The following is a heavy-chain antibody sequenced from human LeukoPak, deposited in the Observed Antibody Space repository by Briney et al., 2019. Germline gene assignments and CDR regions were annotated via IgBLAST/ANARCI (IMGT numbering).Heavy chain of an antibody. CDR3: ARAYSSGSPFDY. V-gene: IGHV1-2*02. J-gene: IGHJ4*02. CDR2: INPNSGGT. D-gene: IGHD6-19*01. Sequence: ASVKVSCKASGYTFTGYYMNWVRQAPGQGLEWMGWINPNSGGTNYAQKFQGRVTMTRDTSISTAYMELSRLRSDDTAVYYCARAYSSGSPFDYWGQGTLVTVSS. CDR1: GYTFTGYY.